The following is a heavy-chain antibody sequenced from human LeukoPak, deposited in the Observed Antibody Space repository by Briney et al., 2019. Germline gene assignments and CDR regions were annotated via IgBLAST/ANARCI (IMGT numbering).Heavy chain of an antibody. CDR3: AISGGYWAWAH. J-gene: IGHJ4*02. CDR2: ISGSAST. D-gene: IGHD1-26*01. Sequence: GGSLRLSCAVSGLTFNNYAMSWVRQAPGKGLEWVSGISGSASTYYADSVKGRFTISRDNSKNTLYLQMSSLRAEDTAVYYCAISGGYWAWAHWGQGTLVTVSS. CDR1: GLTFNNYA. V-gene: IGHV3-23*01.